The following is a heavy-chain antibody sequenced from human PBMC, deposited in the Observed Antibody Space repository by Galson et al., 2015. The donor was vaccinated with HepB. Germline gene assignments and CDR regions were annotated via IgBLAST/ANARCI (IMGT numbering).Heavy chain of an antibody. Sequence: LRLSCATSGFSFRDYAMNWFRQAPGKGLEWVGFIRSKPYGGTTQYVASVKGRFTISRDDSKSIAYLQMDSLRVEDTAVYYCARDGDTAPPDYWGQGTQVTVSS. CDR2: IRSKPYGGTT. CDR1: GFSFRDYA. V-gene: IGHV3-49*03. J-gene: IGHJ4*02. CDR3: ARDGDTAPPDY.